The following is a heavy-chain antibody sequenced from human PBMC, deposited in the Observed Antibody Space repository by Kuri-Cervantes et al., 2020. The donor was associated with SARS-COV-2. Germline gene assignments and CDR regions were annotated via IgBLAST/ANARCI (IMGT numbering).Heavy chain of an antibody. Sequence: GESLKISCAASGFTFSSYAMHWVRQAPGKGLDWVANVRQDGRDKYYGDSVKGRFTISRDNTKNSLYLQMDSLTAEDTAVYYCARYCTSISCESAIDFWGQGTLVTVSS. V-gene: IGHV3-7*03. CDR1: GFTFSSYA. D-gene: IGHD2-2*01. CDR3: ARYCTSISCESAIDF. CDR2: VRQDGRDK. J-gene: IGHJ4*02.